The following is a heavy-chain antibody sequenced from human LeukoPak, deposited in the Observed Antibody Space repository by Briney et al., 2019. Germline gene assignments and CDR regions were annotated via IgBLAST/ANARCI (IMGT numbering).Heavy chain of an antibody. J-gene: IGHJ5*02. V-gene: IGHV4-59*08. D-gene: IGHD6-25*01. CDR2: IYYSGST. CDR3: ARHGGRPEGWFDP. CDR1: GGPISSYY. Sequence: SETLSLTCTVSGGPISSYYWSWIRQPPGKGLEWIGYIYYSGSTNYNPSLKSRVTISVDTSKNQFSLKLSSVTAADTAVYYCARHGGRPEGWFDPWGQGTLVTVSS.